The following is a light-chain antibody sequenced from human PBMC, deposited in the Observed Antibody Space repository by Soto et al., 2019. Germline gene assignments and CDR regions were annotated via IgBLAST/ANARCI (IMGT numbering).Light chain of an antibody. J-gene: IGLJ1*01. CDR3: CSYAGGYTWV. Sequence: QSALTQPRSVSGSPGQSVTISCTGTSSDVGGYNFVSWYQQHPGKAPKLMIYDVSKRPSGVPDRFSGSKSGHTASLTISGLQAEDEADYYCCSYAGGYTWVFGTGTKLTVL. V-gene: IGLV2-11*01. CDR2: DVS. CDR1: SSDVGGYNF.